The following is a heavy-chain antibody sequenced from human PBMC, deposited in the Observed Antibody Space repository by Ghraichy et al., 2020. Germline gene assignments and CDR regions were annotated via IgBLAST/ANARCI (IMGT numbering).Heavy chain of an antibody. J-gene: IGHJ4*02. CDR1: GFTFSNYW. Sequence: GESLNISCAASGFTFSNYWMSWVRQAPGKGLEWVANIKQDGSEKNYVGSVRGRFTISRDNAKNSLFLQMNSLRAEDTAVYYCARVRGSFSLDYWGQGTLVTVSS. V-gene: IGHV3-7*01. CDR2: IKQDGSEK. CDR3: ARVRGSFSLDY. D-gene: IGHD5-12*01.